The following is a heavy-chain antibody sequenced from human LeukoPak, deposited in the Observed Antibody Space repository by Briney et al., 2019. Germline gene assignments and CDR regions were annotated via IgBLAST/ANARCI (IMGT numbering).Heavy chain of an antibody. CDR2: ISYDGSNK. V-gene: IGHV3-30*04. CDR1: GFTFSSYA. Sequence: GSLRLSCAASGFTFSSYAMHWVRQAPGKGLEWVAVISYDGSNKYYADSVKGRFTISRDNSKNTLYLQMNSLRAEDTAVYYCARVKSMEWLLDFDYWGQGTLVTVSS. CDR3: ARVKSMEWLLDFDY. J-gene: IGHJ4*02. D-gene: IGHD3-3*01.